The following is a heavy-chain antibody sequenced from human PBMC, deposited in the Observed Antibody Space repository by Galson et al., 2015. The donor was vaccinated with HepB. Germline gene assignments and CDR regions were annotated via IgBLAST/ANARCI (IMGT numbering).Heavy chain of an antibody. D-gene: IGHD5-24*01. J-gene: IGHJ3*02. CDR2: ISWNSGSI. CDR1: GFTSDDYA. Sequence: SLRLSCAASGFTSDDYAMHWVRQAPGKGLEWVSGISWNSGSIGYADSVKGRFTISRDNAKNSLYLQMNSLRAEDTALYYCARIRDGYNHDAFDIWGQGTMVTVSS. CDR3: ARIRDGYNHDAFDI. V-gene: IGHV3-9*02.